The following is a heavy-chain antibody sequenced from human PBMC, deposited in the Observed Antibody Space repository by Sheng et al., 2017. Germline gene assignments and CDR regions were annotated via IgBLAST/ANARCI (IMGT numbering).Heavy chain of an antibody. D-gene: IGHD3-10*01. CDR3: ARDLPYYYGSGSYPAQGG. V-gene: IGHV1-69*01. CDR2: IIPIFGTA. CDR1: GGTFSSYA. J-gene: IGHJ4*02. Sequence: QVQLVQSGAEVKKPGSSVKVSCKASGGTFSSYAISWVRQAPGQGLEWMGGIIPIFGTANYAQKFQGRVTITADESTSTAYMELSSLRSEDTAVYYCARDLPYYYGSGSYPAQGGWGQGTLVTVSS.